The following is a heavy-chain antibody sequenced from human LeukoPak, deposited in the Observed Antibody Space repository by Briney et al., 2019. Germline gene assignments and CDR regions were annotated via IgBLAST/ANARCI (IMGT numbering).Heavy chain of an antibody. CDR2: ISSSGSTI. D-gene: IGHD3-22*01. Sequence: GGSLRLSCAASGFTFSSYEMNWVRLAPGKGLEWVSYISSSGSTIYYADSVKGRFTISRDNAKNSLYLQMNSLRAEDTAVYYCARDSSYYYDRYYYGMDVWGQGTTVTVSS. J-gene: IGHJ6*02. CDR1: GFTFSSYE. V-gene: IGHV3-48*03. CDR3: ARDSSYYYDRYYYGMDV.